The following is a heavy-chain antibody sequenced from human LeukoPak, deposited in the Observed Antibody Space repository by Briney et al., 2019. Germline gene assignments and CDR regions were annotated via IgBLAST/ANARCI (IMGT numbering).Heavy chain of an antibody. CDR3: ARVYYYGSGSYYNVPPDY. J-gene: IGHJ4*02. V-gene: IGHV1-2*02. D-gene: IGHD3-10*01. Sequence: ASVKVSCKASGYTFTSYYMHWVRQAPGQGLEWMGWINPNSGGTNYAQKFQGRVTMTRDTSISTAYMELSRLRSDDTAVYYCARVYYYGSGSYYNVPPDYWGQGTLVTVSS. CDR2: INPNSGGT. CDR1: GYTFTSYY.